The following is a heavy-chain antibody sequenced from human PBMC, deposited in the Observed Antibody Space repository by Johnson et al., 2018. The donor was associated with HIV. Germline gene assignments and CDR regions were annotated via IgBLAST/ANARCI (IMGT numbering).Heavy chain of an antibody. V-gene: IGHV3-30*19. D-gene: IGHD4-23*01. Sequence: QVQLVESGGGVVQPGRSLRLSCAASGFTFSSYGMHWVRQSPGKGLEWVAVISFDGTNTYYGDSVKGRFTISRDNSNNTLYLQMNSLRAEDTAVYYCARVTLVLDIWGQGTMVTVSS. CDR2: ISFDGTNT. J-gene: IGHJ3*02. CDR3: ARVTLVLDI. CDR1: GFTFSSYG.